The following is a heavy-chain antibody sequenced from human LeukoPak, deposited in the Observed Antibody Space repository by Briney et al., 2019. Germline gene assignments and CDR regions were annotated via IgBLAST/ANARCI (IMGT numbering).Heavy chain of an antibody. CDR3: AKEGDFYDILTNY. CDR1: GFTFSSYW. Sequence: GGSLRLSCAASGFTFSSYWMSWVSQAPGKGLEWVSGISGSGGSTYYADSVKGRFTISRDNSKNTLYLQMNSLRAEDTAVYYCAKEGDFYDILTNYWGQGTLVTVSS. CDR2: ISGSGGST. V-gene: IGHV3-23*01. J-gene: IGHJ4*02. D-gene: IGHD3-9*01.